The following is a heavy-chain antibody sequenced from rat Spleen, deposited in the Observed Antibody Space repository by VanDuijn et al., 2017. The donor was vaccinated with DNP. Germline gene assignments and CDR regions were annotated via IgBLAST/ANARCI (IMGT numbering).Heavy chain of an antibody. J-gene: IGHJ2*01. CDR3: AKGPNYGGWSDYFDY. CDR2: ISNTGDNT. V-gene: IGHV5-31*01. Sequence: EVQLVESGGGPVQPGRSLKLSCVASGFIFSNYWMTWIRQAPGKGLEWVASISNTGDNTYYSDSVKGRFSLSRDNAKSTLYLQMSKLGSEDTAIYYCAKGPNYGGWSDYFDYWGQGVMVTVSS. CDR1: GFIFSNYW. D-gene: IGHD1-11*01.